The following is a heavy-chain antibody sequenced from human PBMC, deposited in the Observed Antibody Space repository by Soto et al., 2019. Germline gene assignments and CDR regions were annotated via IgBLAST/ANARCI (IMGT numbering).Heavy chain of an antibody. D-gene: IGHD3-3*01. Sequence: SETLSLTCTVSGGSISSYYWSWIRQPPGKGLEWIGYIYYSGSTNYNPSLKSRVTISVDTSKNQFSLKLSSVTAADTAVYYCARGSDAFSSGDYYYYGLDVWGQGTTVTVSS. J-gene: IGHJ6*02. CDR1: GGSISSYY. V-gene: IGHV4-59*01. CDR3: ARGSDAFSSGDYYYYGLDV. CDR2: IYYSGST.